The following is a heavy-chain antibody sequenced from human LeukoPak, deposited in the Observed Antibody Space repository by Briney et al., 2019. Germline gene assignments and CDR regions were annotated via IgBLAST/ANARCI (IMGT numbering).Heavy chain of an antibody. CDR1: GFTFSSYG. D-gene: IGHD2-8*01. V-gene: IGHV3-33*01. CDR2: IWYDGSDK. J-gene: IGHJ4*02. CDR3: ARRNGYYLEY. Sequence: GGSLRLSCAASGFTFSSYGMHWVRQAPGKGLEWVAIIWYDGSDKQYADSVKGRFTVSRDNSKNTLDLQMNSLRVEDTAVYYCARRNGYYLEYWGQGTLVTVSS.